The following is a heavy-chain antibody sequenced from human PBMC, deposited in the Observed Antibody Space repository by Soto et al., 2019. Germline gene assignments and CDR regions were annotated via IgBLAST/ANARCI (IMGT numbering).Heavy chain of an antibody. Sequence: PGGSLRLSCAASGFTFSSYAMHWVRQAPGKGLEWVAVISYDGSNKYYADSGKGRFTISRDNAKNTLYLQMNSLRADDTAVYYCARDPVITIFGVVNMPDIWGQGTMVTVS. D-gene: IGHD3-3*01. V-gene: IGHV3-30-3*01. J-gene: IGHJ3*02. CDR2: ISYDGSNK. CDR1: GFTFSSYA. CDR3: ARDPVITIFGVVNMPDI.